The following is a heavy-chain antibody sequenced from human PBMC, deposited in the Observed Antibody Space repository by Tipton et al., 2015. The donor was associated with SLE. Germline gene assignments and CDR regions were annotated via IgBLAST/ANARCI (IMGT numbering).Heavy chain of an antibody. CDR1: AGSISSYY. CDR3: ARAPGQLWPWDY. Sequence: TLSLTRTVSAGSISSYYWSWIRQPPGKGLEWIGEINHSGSTNYNPSLKSRVTISVDTSKNQFSLKVSSVTAADTAVYYCARAPGQLWPWDYWGQGTLVTVSS. V-gene: IGHV4-34*01. J-gene: IGHJ4*02. D-gene: IGHD5-18*01. CDR2: INHSGST.